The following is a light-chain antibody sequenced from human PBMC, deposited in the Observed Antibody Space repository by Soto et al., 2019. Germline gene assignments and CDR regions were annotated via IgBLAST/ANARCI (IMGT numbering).Light chain of an antibody. J-gene: IGKJ1*01. CDR2: GAS. CDR1: QSVSSSY. CDR3: LQHSGTSPKT. V-gene: IGKV3-20*01. Sequence: ESVFAQSSGSLSFSPGERASLSCRAIQSVSSSYLAWYQQKPGQAPRLLIYGASSRATGIPDRFSGSGSGTDFTLTISRLEPEDFAVYYCLQHSGTSPKTFGQGTKVDIK.